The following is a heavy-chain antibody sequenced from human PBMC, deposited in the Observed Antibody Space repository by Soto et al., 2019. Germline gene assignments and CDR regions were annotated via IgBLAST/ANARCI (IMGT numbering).Heavy chain of an antibody. Sequence: EVQLLESGGGLVQPGGSLRLSCAASGFTFSSYAMSWVRQAPGKGLEWVSAISGSGGSTYYADSVKGRFTISRDNSKNTLYLQMNSLRAEDTAVYYCAKYITMVRGVILEAFDIWGQGTMVTVSS. CDR3: AKYITMVRGVILEAFDI. V-gene: IGHV3-23*01. CDR2: ISGSGGST. J-gene: IGHJ3*02. CDR1: GFTFSSYA. D-gene: IGHD3-10*01.